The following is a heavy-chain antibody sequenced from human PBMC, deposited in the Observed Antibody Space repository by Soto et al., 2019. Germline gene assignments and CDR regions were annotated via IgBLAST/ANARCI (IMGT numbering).Heavy chain of an antibody. V-gene: IGHV3-30-3*01. J-gene: IGHJ4*01. CDR2: ISSDGNNK. CDR3: ASDHMVRGASDY. D-gene: IGHD3-10*01. Sequence: PGGSLRLSCAASAFTFSNYAMHWVRQAPGKGLEWVAIISSDGNNKYYTDSVEGRFTISRDNSRNTLYLQMNSLRPEDTAVYYCASDHMVRGASDYWGQGTLVTVSS. CDR1: AFTFSNYA.